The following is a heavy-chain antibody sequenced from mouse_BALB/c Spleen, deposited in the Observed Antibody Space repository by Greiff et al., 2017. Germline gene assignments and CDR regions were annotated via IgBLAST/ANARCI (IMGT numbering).Heavy chain of an antibody. CDR3: ARDDGNYLDY. CDR2: ISSGGST. V-gene: IGHV5-6-5*01. J-gene: IGHJ2*01. CDR1: GFTFSSYA. D-gene: IGHD2-1*01. Sequence: EVQVVESGGGLVKPGGSLKLSCAASGFTFSSYAMSWVRQTPEKRLEWVASISSGGSTYYPDSVKGRFTISRDNARNILYLQMSSLRSEDTAMYYCARDDGNYLDYWGQGTTLTVSS.